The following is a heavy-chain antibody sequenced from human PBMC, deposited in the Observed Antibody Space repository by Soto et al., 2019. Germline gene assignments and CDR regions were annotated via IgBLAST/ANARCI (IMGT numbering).Heavy chain of an antibody. V-gene: IGHV3-72*01. CDR1: GFIFSDHY. CDR2: SSNKASSYTT. Sequence: EVQLVESGGGLVQPGGSLRLSCAVSGFIFSDHYMDWVRQAPGKGLEWIARSSNKASSYTTVYAASLQGRFTISRDDSMNSLYLQMNTLKTEDTAVYYCARGHWGFDLWGQGTLVTVSS. J-gene: IGHJ4*02. D-gene: IGHD7-27*01. CDR3: ARGHWGFDL.